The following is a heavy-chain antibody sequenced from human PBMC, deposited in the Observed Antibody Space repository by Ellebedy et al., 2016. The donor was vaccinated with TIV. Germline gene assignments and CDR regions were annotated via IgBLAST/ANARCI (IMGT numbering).Heavy chain of an antibody. Sequence: GESLKISXTASGFTFDNYVLTWVRQAPGKGLEWVSAISGSGFSTYYEDSVKGRFTISRDNSKNTVYLQLNSLTDDDTAVYFCARDRDVLTGYPTSFQHWGQGALVTVSS. D-gene: IGHD3-9*01. V-gene: IGHV3-23*01. CDR1: GFTFDNYV. J-gene: IGHJ1*01. CDR3: ARDRDVLTGYPTSFQH. CDR2: ISGSGFST.